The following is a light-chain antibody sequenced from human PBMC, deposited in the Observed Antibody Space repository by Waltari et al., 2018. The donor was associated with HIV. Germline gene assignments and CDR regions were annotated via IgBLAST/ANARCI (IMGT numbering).Light chain of an antibody. J-gene: IGLJ2*01. CDR3: TSYAGNNLL. Sequence: QSVLTQPPSASGTPGQRVTISCSGSSSNIGGNYVYWYQQLPGTAPKLLIYTNNQRPSGVPDRFSGSKSGNTASLTVSGLQAEDEADYYCTSYAGNNLLFGGGTKMTVL. V-gene: IGLV1-47*01. CDR1: SSNIGGNY. CDR2: TNN.